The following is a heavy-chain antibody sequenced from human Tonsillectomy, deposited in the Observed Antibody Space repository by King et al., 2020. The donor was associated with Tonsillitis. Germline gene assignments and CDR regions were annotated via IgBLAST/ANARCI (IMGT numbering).Heavy chain of an antibody. Sequence: VQLVESGGGLVKPGGSLRLSCAASGFTFSDYYMSWIRQAPGKGLDWVSYISSSSSYTNYADSVMGRFTISRDNAKNSLYLQMNSLRAEDTAVYYCARDRSRGVLRYFDWLEMRGQGTLVTVSS. V-gene: IGHV3-11*06. CDR2: ISSSSSYT. J-gene: IGHJ4*02. CDR1: GFTFSDYY. CDR3: ARDRSRGVLRYFDWLEM. D-gene: IGHD3-9*01.